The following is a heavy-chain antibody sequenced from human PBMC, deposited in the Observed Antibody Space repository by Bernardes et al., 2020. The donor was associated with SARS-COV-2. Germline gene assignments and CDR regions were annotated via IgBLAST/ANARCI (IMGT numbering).Heavy chain of an antibody. Sequence: GSVRVASAAAVFRFGSHWMNWVRPAPGKGLEWVATIKQDGTEINYVDSVKGRFTVSRDNSMNSLYLQMNNLRAEDTAVYYCVRRSPSTRPAGMPTFYYSLDVWGQGTTVTVSS. CDR3: VRRSPSTRPAGMPTFYYSLDV. J-gene: IGHJ6*02. D-gene: IGHD6-6*01. V-gene: IGHV3-7*01. CDR2: IKQDGTEI. CDR1: VFRFGSHW.